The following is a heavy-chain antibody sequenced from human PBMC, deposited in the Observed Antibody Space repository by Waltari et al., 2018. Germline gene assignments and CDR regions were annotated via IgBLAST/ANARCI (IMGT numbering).Heavy chain of an antibody. Sequence: EVQLVESGGGLVQPGGSLRLSCAASGFTFSSYSMNWVRQAPGKGLEWVSYISSSSSTIYYADSVKGRFTISRDNAKNSLYLQMNSLRAEDTAVYYCAKVVSSGWYLIWGQGTLVTVSS. CDR2: ISSSSSTI. J-gene: IGHJ4*02. CDR1: GFTFSSYS. D-gene: IGHD6-19*01. V-gene: IGHV3-48*01. CDR3: AKVVSSGWYLI.